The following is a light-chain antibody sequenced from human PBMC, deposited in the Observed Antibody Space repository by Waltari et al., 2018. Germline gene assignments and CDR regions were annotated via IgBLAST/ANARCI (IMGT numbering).Light chain of an antibody. V-gene: IGLV1-44*01. J-gene: IGLJ2*01. Sequence: QSVLTQQPSAYGTPGQRVTISCSGSSPNIGSNTVNWYQQLPATAPKLLISRNNQQPSGVPDRFSGSKSVTSASLAISGLQSEDEADYYCAAWDDSLNGLVFGGGTKLTVL. CDR1: SPNIGSNT. CDR3: AAWDDSLNGLV. CDR2: RNN.